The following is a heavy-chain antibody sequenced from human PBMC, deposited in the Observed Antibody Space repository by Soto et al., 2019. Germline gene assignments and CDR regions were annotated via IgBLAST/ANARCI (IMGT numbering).Heavy chain of an antibody. Sequence: GALRLPCVVAGFSSSIVWMTWVRQASGKGLEWLGRVRNRANNYATAYAASVKGRFTISRDDSKNTTYLQMNSLKTEDTAEYYCTRRDIDSSKGWFDP. D-gene: IGHD3-9*01. J-gene: IGHJ5*02. CDR2: VRNRANNYAT. CDR1: GFSSSIVW. V-gene: IGHV3-73*01. CDR3: TRRDIDSSKGWFDP.